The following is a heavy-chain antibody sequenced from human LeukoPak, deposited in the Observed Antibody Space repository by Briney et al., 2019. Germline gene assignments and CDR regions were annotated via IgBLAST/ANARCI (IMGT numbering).Heavy chain of an antibody. Sequence: ASVKVSCKASGYSSTNYGISWVRQAPGQGLEWMGWIHIYRGNKNYAQKFQGRVTMTTDTSTSKVYMEVRGLRSDDTAMYYCARDVGITVADSFDPWGQGTLVTVSS. CDR2: IHIYRGNK. V-gene: IGHV1-18*01. D-gene: IGHD6-13*01. CDR3: ARDVGITVADSFDP. J-gene: IGHJ5*02. CDR1: GYSSTNYG.